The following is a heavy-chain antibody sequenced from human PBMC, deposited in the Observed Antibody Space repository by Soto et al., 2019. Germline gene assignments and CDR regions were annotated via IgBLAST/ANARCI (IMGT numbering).Heavy chain of an antibody. Sequence: GGSLRLSSTASGFTFSSYSMNWVRQAPGKGLEWVSSISSSSSYIYYADSVKGRFTISRDNAKNSLYLQMNSLRAEDTAVYYCASKGGWYKRGFDYWGQGTLVTVSS. D-gene: IGHD6-19*01. CDR3: ASKGGWYKRGFDY. CDR1: GFTFSSYS. J-gene: IGHJ4*02. V-gene: IGHV3-21*01. CDR2: ISSSSSYI.